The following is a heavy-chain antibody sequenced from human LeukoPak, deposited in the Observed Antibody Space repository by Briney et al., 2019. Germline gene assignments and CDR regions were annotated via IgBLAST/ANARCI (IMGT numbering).Heavy chain of an antibody. CDR3: ARNPGSRLDY. Sequence: SETLSLTCAVYGGSFSGYYWSWIRRPPGKGLEWIGEINHSGSTNYNPSLKSRVTISVDTSKNQFSLKLSSVTAADTAVYYCARNPGSRLDYWGRGTLVTVSS. D-gene: IGHD6-13*01. CDR1: GGSFSGYY. CDR2: INHSGST. V-gene: IGHV4-34*01. J-gene: IGHJ4*02.